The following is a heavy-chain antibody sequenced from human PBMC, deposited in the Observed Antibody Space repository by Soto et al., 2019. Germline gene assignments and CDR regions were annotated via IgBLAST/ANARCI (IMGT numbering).Heavy chain of an antibody. CDR2: FDPEDGET. CDR3: ATLDGYSGPLQDYYYGMDV. V-gene: IGHV1-24*01. Sequence: ASVKVSCKVSGYTLTELSMHWVRQAPGKGLEWMGGFDPEDGETIYAQKFQGRVTMTEDTSTDTAYMELSSLRSEDTAVYYCATLDGYSGPLQDYYYGMDVWGQGTTVTVSS. D-gene: IGHD5-12*01. CDR1: GYTLTELS. J-gene: IGHJ6*02.